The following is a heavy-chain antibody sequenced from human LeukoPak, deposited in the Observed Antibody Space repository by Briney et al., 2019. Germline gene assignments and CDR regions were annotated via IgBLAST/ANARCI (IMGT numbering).Heavy chain of an antibody. CDR2: IRYDGNYK. CDR3: AKAAEWLRSPFDY. Sequence: GGSLRPSCAASGFTFSTYGLHWVRQAPGKGREWVTFIRYDGNYKYYADSVKGRFTVSRDNSKNTLYLQMNSLRADDTAVYYCAKAAEWLRSPFDYWGQGTLVTVSS. D-gene: IGHD5-12*01. CDR1: GFTFSTYG. J-gene: IGHJ4*02. V-gene: IGHV3-30*02.